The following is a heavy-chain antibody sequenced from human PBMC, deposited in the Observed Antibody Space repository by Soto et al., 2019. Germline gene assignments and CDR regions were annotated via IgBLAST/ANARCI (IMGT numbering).Heavy chain of an antibody. CDR2: IDHSGYT. V-gene: IGHV4-34*01. CDR3: GRVRDWFDP. Sequence: SESLSLTCAVYGGSFSDYYWNWIRQPPGKGLEWIGEIDHSGYTKYNPSLKSRVIISVDKTKNKLSLRQTYVPAADAAAYYCGRVRDWFDPWGQGTLVTVSS. CDR1: GGSFSDYY. D-gene: IGHD2-2*01. J-gene: IGHJ5*02.